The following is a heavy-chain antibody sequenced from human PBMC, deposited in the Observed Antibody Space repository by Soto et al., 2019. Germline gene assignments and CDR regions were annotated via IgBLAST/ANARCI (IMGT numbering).Heavy chain of an antibody. V-gene: IGHV3-7*05. CDR3: AKLRIAARGGPKNWFDP. J-gene: IGHJ5*02. Sequence: GSLRLSCAASGFTFSSYWMIWVRQAPGKGLEWVANIKQDGSEKYYADSVKGRFTISRDNSKNTLYLQMNSLRAEDTAVYYCAKLRIAARGGPKNWFDPWGQGTLVTVSS. CDR1: GFTFSSYW. D-gene: IGHD6-6*01. CDR2: IKQDGSEK.